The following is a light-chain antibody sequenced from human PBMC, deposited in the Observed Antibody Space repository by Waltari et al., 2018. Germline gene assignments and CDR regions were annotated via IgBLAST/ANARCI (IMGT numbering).Light chain of an antibody. CDR2: DVS. Sequence: QSPLSQPASVSGSPGRSITISCTGTSSDIGAYNYVSWYQQHPGKAPKLMIYDVSNRPSGVSNRFSGSKSGNTASLTISGLQADDEADYYCSSYTSTSTPVVFGGGTKLTVL. CDR3: SSYTSTSTPVV. V-gene: IGLV2-14*03. J-gene: IGLJ2*01. CDR1: SSDIGAYNY.